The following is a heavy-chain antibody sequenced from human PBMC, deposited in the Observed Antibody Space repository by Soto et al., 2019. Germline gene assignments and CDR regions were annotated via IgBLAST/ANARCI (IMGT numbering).Heavy chain of an antibody. CDR1: GGTFSSYT. V-gene: IGHV1-69*08. Sequence: QVQLVQSGAEVKKPGSSVKVSCKASGGTFSSYTISWVRQAPGQGLEWMGRIIPILGIANYAQKFQGRVTITADQSTSTADMELSSLRSEDTAAYYCARESCSGGSCYSGLYDYWGQGTLVTVSS. J-gene: IGHJ4*02. CDR3: ARESCSGGSCYSGLYDY. D-gene: IGHD2-15*01. CDR2: IIPILGIA.